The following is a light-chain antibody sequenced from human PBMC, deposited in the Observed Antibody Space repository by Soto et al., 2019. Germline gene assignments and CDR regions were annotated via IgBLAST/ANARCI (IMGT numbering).Light chain of an antibody. V-gene: IGKV1-39*01. CDR3: QQSYSTPLT. Sequence: DIQFTQSPSFLSASVGDRVTITCRASQGISSSLAWYQQRAGKAPKLLIYAASSLQSGVPSRFSGSGSGTDFTLTISSLQPEDFATYYCQQSYSTPLTFGGGTKVDIK. J-gene: IGKJ4*01. CDR2: AAS. CDR1: QGISSS.